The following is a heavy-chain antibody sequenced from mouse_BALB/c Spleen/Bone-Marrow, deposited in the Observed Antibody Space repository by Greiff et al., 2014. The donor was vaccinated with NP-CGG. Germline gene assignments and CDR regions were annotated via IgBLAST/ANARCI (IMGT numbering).Heavy chain of an antibody. CDR3: ARYNCGSSQFAY. J-gene: IGHJ3*01. V-gene: IGHV14-3*02. D-gene: IGHD1-1*01. CDR1: GFNIKDTY. Sequence: VQLKESGAELVKPGASVKLSCTASGFNIKDTYMHWVKQRPEQGLEWIGRIDPANGNTKYDPKFQGKATITADTSSNTAYLQLSSLTSEDTAVFYCARYNCGSSQFAYWGQGTLVTVSA. CDR2: IDPANGNT.